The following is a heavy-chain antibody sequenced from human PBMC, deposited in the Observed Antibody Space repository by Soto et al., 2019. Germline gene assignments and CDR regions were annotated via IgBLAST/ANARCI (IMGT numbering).Heavy chain of an antibody. CDR2: ICGSGGGT. CDR3: AKDLIARNGTWEPTAL. D-gene: IGHD1-26*01. Sequence: GGSLRLSCAASGFTFSSYAMSWVRQAPGKGLKWVSGICGSGGGTQYADSGRGRFTVSRDNSKNTVYLQMDSLRVEDTAVYYCAKDLIARNGTWEPTALWGQGTEVTVSS. V-gene: IGHV3-23*01. J-gene: IGHJ3*01. CDR1: GFTFSSYA.